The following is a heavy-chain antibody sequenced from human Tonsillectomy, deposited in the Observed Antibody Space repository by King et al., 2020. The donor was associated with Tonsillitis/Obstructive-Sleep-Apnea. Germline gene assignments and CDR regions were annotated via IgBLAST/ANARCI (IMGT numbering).Heavy chain of an antibody. CDR3: ANEVVHSGYSYGPPDY. CDR2: ISPSGGST. V-gene: IGHV3-23*04. D-gene: IGHD5-18*01. J-gene: IGHJ4*02. Sequence: VQLVESGGGLVQPGGSLRLSCAASGFTFSSYAMSWVRQAPGKGLEWVSGISPSGGSTYYAGSVKGRFTISRDNSKNTLYLQMNSLRAEDTPLYYCANEVVHSGYSYGPPDYWGQGTLVTVSS. CDR1: GFTFSSYA.